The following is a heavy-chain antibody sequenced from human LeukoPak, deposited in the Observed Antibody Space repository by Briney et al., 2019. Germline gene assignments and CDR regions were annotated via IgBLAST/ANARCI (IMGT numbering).Heavy chain of an antibody. J-gene: IGHJ3*02. D-gene: IGHD6-6*01. CDR3: VREVAARAFDI. Sequence: SETLSLTCTVPGGSISSYYWSWIRQPPGKGLEWIGYIYYSGGITNYNPSLKSRVTISVDTSKNQFSLKLSSVTAADTAVYYRVREVAARAFDIWGQGTMVTVSS. CDR1: GGSISSYY. CDR2: IYYSGGIT. V-gene: IGHV4-59*01.